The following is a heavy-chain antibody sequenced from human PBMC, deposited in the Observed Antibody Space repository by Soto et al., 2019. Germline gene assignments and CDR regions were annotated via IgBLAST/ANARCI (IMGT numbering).Heavy chain of an antibody. D-gene: IGHD3-3*01. CDR1: GFTFSSFG. Sequence: QVQVVESGGGVVQPGRSLRLSCAASGFTFSSFGMHWVRQAPGKGLEWVSFIWYDGSKKSYGDSVKGRFTISRDNSRNTVYLQMNSLRADGTAVYYCARDASYYSLWSGYYPSRNGMDVWGQGTTVTVSS. J-gene: IGHJ6*02. V-gene: IGHV3-33*01. CDR2: IWYDGSKK. CDR3: ARDASYYSLWSGYYPSRNGMDV.